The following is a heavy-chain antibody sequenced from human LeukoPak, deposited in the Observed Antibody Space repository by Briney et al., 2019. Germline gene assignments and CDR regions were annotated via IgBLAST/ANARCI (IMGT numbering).Heavy chain of an antibody. CDR2: ISYDGSNK. V-gene: IGHV3-30-3*01. J-gene: IGHJ4*02. CDR1: GFTFSSYA. Sequence: GGSLRLSCAASGFTFSSYAMHWVRQAPGKGLEWVAVISYDGSNKYYADSVKGRFTISRDNSKNTLYLQMNSLRAEDTAVYYCARARSTAMVSSGGYWGQGTLVTVSS. D-gene: IGHD5-18*01. CDR3: ARARSTAMVSSGGY.